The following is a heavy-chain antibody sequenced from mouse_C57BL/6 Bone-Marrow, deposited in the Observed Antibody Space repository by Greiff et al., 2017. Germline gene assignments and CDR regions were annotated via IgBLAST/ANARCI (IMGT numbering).Heavy chain of an antibody. CDR1: GYTFTSYG. CDR2: IYPRSGNT. D-gene: IGHD2-4*01. Sequence: QVQLQQSGAELARPGASVKLSCKASGYTFTSYGISWVKQRTGQGLEWIGEIYPRSGNTYYNEKFKGKATLTADKSSSTAYMELRSLTSEDSAVYFCARWDDYDGGYLDYWGQGTTLTVSS. CDR3: ARWDDYDGGYLDY. V-gene: IGHV1-81*01. J-gene: IGHJ2*01.